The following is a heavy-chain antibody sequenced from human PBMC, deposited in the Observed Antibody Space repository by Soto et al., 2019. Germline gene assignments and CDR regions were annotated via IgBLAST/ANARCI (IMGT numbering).Heavy chain of an antibody. V-gene: IGHV4-59*01. J-gene: IGHJ3*02. CDR2: IYYSGST. CDR1: GGSISSYY. Sequence: QVQLQESGPGLVKPSETLSLTCTVSGGSISSYYWSWIRQPPGKGLEWIGYIYYSGSTNYNPSLNSRVTISVDTSKNQFSLKLSSVTAADTAVYYCARAVLYYDGNGYFIRDAFDIWGQGTMVTVSS. D-gene: IGHD3-22*01. CDR3: ARAVLYYDGNGYFIRDAFDI.